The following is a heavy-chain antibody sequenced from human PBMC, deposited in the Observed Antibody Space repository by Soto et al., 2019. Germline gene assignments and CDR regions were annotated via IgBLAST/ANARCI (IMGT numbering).Heavy chain of an antibody. D-gene: IGHD6-13*01. CDR3: AKDGGFYSWSIVYYFDY. CDR2: ISWNSGSI. V-gene: IGHV3-9*01. J-gene: IGHJ4*02. Sequence: DVQLVESGGGLVQPGRSLRLSCAASGFTFDDYAMHWVRQAPGKGLEWVSGISWNSGSIGYADSVKGRFTISRDNAKNSLYLQMNSLRAEDTALYYCAKDGGFYSWSIVYYFDYWGQGTLVTVSS. CDR1: GFTFDDYA.